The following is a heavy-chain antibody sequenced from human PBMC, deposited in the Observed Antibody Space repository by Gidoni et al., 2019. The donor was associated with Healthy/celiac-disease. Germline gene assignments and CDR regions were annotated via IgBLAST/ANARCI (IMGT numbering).Heavy chain of an antibody. V-gene: IGHV3-9*01. D-gene: IGHD1-26*01. J-gene: IGHJ4*02. Sequence: EVQLVESGGGLVQPGRSLRLSCAASGFTFDDYAMHWVRQAPGKGLEWVSGISWNSGSIGYADSVKGRFTISRDNAKNSLYLQMNSLRAEDTALYYCAKEIHNIPWEPGGFDYWGQGTLVTVSS. CDR3: AKEIHNIPWEPGGFDY. CDR2: ISWNSGSI. CDR1: GFTFDDYA.